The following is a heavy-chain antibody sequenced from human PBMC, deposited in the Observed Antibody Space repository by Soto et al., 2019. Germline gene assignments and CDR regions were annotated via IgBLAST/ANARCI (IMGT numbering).Heavy chain of an antibody. CDR3: ARDSVAFFDS. CDR1: DGSVSSGSYY. J-gene: IGHJ4*02. D-gene: IGHD2-15*01. V-gene: IGHV4-61*01. Sequence: NPXGTLTLTCTVSDGSVSSGSYYWSWIRQPPGKGLEWIGYIYSSGSTLYNPSLKSRVIISADTSMNQFSLKLSSVSAADTAVYYCARDSVAFFDSWGQGTLVTVSS. CDR2: IYSSGST.